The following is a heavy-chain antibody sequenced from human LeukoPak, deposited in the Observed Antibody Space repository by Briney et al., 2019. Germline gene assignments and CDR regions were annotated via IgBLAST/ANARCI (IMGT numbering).Heavy chain of an antibody. J-gene: IGHJ4*02. V-gene: IGHV1-2*06. D-gene: IGHD3-3*01. CDR2: INPNSGGT. CDR3: ARERMAIFGVVIIPHYYFDY. Sequence: ASVKVSCKASGYTFTGYYMHWVRQAPGQGLEWMGRINPNSGGTNYAQKFQGRVTMTRDTSISTAYMELSRLRSDDTAVYYCARERMAIFGVVIIPHYYFDYWGQGTLVTVSS. CDR1: GYTFTGYY.